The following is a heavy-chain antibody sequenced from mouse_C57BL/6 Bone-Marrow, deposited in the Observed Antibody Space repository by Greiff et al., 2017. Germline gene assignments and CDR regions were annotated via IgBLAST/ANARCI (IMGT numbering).Heavy chain of an antibody. CDR2: ISSGSSTI. CDR1: GFTFSDYG. V-gene: IGHV5-17*01. J-gene: IGHJ4*01. CDR3: ARPLPEDY. Sequence: EVQRVESGGGLVKPGGSLKLSCAASGFTFSDYGMHWVRQAPEKGLEWVAYISSGSSTIYYAEPVKGRFPISRDNAKNTLFLQMTSLRTEDTAMYYCARPLPEDYWGQGTSVTVSS.